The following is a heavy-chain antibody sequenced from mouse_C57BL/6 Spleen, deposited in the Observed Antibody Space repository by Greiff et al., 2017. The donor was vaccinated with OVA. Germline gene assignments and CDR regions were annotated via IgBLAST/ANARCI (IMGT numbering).Heavy chain of an antibody. J-gene: IGHJ4*01. Sequence: QVQLQQPGAELVRPGSSVKLSCKASGYTFTSYWMPWVKQRPIQGLEWIGNIDPSDSDTHYNQKFKDKATLTVDKSSSTAYMQLSSLTSEDSAVYYCARNGYYLYAMDYWGQGTSGTVSS. CDR3: ARNGYYLYAMDY. CDR1: GYTFTSYW. V-gene: IGHV1-52*01. CDR2: IDPSDSDT. D-gene: IGHD2-3*01.